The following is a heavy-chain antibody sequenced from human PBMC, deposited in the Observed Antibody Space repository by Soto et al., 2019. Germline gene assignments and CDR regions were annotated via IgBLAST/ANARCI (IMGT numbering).Heavy chain of an antibody. Sequence: PSETLSLTCTVSGGSISSYYWSWIRQPPGKGLEWIGYIYYSGSTNYNPSLKSRVTISVDTSKNQFSLNLSSVTAADTAVYYCATYDKGYYYGMDVWGQGTTVTVPS. CDR1: GGSISSYY. J-gene: IGHJ6*02. V-gene: IGHV4-59*01. CDR3: ATYDKGYYYGMDV. D-gene: IGHD1-1*01. CDR2: IYYSGST.